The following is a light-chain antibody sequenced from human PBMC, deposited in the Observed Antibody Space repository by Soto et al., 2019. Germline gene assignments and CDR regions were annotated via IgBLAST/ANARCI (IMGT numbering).Light chain of an antibody. CDR1: QNVDKF. V-gene: IGKV3-11*01. Sequence: EVVMRQSPATRSVSPLECATLSCMASQNVDKFLAWYQQRPGQPPRLLIFDSSNRATGVPVRFSGSGSGTVFTLTIGSLEPEDSAVYYCQQRKNWPPITFGQGTRLEIK. CDR3: QQRKNWPPIT. CDR2: DSS. J-gene: IGKJ5*01.